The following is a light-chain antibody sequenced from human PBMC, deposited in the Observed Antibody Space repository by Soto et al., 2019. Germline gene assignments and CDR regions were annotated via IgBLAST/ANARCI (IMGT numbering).Light chain of an antibody. J-gene: IGLJ1*01. CDR1: SSDVGSYNC. CDR2: EVS. CDR3: TSYTSSFTHL. V-gene: IGLV2-14*01. Sequence: QSVLTQPASVSGSPGQSITISCTGTSSDVGSYNCVSWYQQPPGTAPKLMISEVSNRPSGVSNRFSGSKSGNTASLTISGLQTEDEADYYCTSYTSSFTHLFGTGTKVTVL.